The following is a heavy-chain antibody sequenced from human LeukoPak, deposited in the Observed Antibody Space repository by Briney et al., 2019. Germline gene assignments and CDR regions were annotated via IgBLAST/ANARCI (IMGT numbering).Heavy chain of an antibody. CDR1: GYTFTSYG. CDR2: ISAYNGNT. V-gene: IGHV1-18*01. CDR3: ARVYYDSSGPGEDAFDI. Sequence: ASVKVSCKASGYTFTSYGISWVRQAPGQGLEWMGWISAYNGNTNYAQKLQGRVTMTTDTSTSTAYMELRSRRSDDTAVYYCARVYYDSSGPGEDAFDIWGQGTMVTVSS. D-gene: IGHD3-22*01. J-gene: IGHJ3*02.